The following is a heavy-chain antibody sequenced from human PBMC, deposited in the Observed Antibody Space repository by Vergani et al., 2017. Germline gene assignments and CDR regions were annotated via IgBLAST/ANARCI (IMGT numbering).Heavy chain of an antibody. CDR1: GFTFSNAW. CDR3: TTSIAVAGYFDY. Sequence: EVQLLESGGGLVQPGGSLRLSCAASGFTFSNAWMSWVRQAPGKGLEWVGRIKSKTDGGTTDYAAPVKGRFTISRDDSKNTLYLQMNILKTEDTAVYYCTTSIAVAGYFDYWGQGTLVTVSS. D-gene: IGHD6-19*01. V-gene: IGHV3-15*01. J-gene: IGHJ4*02. CDR2: IKSKTDGGTT.